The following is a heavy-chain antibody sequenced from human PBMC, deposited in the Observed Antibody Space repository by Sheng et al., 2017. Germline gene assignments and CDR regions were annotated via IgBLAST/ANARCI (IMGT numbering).Heavy chain of an antibody. D-gene: IGHD3-16*02. CDR2: IIPIFGTA. V-gene: IGHV1-69*05. CDR1: GCTFSSYA. Sequence: QVQLVQSGAEVKKPGSSVKVSCKASGCTFSSYAISWVRQAPGQGLEWMGGIIPIFGTANYAQKFQGRVTITTDESTSTAYMELSSLRSEDTAVYYCAREAITFGGVIVGYFDLWGRGTLVTVSS. CDR3: AREAITFGGVIVGYFDL. J-gene: IGHJ2*01.